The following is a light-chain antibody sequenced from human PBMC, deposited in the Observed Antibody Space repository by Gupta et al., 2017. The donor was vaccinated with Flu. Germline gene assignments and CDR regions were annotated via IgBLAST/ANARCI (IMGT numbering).Light chain of an antibody. J-gene: IGLJ3*02. CDR2: EVS. Sequence: QSALTQPASVSGSPGQSNTISCTGTSSDVGGYNYVSWYQQHPGKAPKLMIYEVSNRPSGVSNRFSGSKSGNTASLTISGLQAEDEADYYCSSYTSSIWVFGGGTKLTVL. CDR3: SSYTSSIWV. V-gene: IGLV2-14*01. CDR1: SSDVGGYNY.